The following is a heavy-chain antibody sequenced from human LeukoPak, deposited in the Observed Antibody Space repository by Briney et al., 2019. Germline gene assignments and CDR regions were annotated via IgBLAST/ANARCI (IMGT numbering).Heavy chain of an antibody. CDR2: IWYGGSNK. Sequence: GGSLRLSCAASGFTFSSYGMHWVRQAPGKGLEWVAVIWYGGSNKYYADSVKGRFTISRDNSKNTLYLQMNSLRAEDTAVYYCASGIGDAFDIWGQGTMVTVSS. CDR3: ASGIGDAFDI. V-gene: IGHV3-33*08. J-gene: IGHJ3*02. D-gene: IGHD2-21*01. CDR1: GFTFSSYG.